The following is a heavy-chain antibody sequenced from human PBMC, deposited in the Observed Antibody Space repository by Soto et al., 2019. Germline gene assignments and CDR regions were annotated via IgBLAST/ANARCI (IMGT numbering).Heavy chain of an antibody. Sequence: QVQLVPSGAEVKTPGSSVKVSCKASGGTFSSSAISWVRQAPGQGLEWMGGIIPISDTTNYAQKFQGRVTITADESTSTAYMELSSLRSEDTAVYYCARSQGSSTSLEIYYYYYYGMDVWGQGTTVTVSS. D-gene: IGHD2-2*01. CDR2: IIPISDTT. J-gene: IGHJ6*02. CDR1: GGTFSSSA. CDR3: ARSQGSSTSLEIYYYYYYGMDV. V-gene: IGHV1-69*01.